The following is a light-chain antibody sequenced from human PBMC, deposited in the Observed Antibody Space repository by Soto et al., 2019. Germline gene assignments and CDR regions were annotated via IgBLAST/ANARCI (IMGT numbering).Light chain of an antibody. Sequence: EIVLTQSPGTLSLSPGERAPLXCRASQSVTSNYLAWYQQKPGQAPGLLIYDTSTRASGVPDRFSGSGSGTEFTLTISRLEPEDFAVYYCQQYGTSPQTFGQGTKVDIK. CDR3: QQYGTSPQT. CDR2: DTS. J-gene: IGKJ1*01. CDR1: QSVTSNY. V-gene: IGKV3-20*01.